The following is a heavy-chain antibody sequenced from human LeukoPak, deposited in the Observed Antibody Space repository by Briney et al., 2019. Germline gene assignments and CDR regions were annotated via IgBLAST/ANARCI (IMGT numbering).Heavy chain of an antibody. V-gene: IGHV3-21*01. J-gene: IGHJ4*02. Sequence: GGSLRLSCPASGFTFSSYSMNWVRQAPGKGLEWVSSISSSSSYIYYADSVKGRFTISRDNAKNSLYLQMNSLRAEDTAVYYCASNSGWTLFDYWGQGTLVTVSS. CDR3: ASNSGWTLFDY. D-gene: IGHD6-19*01. CDR2: ISSSSSYI. CDR1: GFTFSSYS.